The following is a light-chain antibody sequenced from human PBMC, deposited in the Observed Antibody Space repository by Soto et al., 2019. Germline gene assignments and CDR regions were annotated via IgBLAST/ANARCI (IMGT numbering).Light chain of an antibody. J-gene: IGLJ1*01. CDR2: DVS. Sequence: QSALTQPASVSGSPGQSITISCTGTSSDVGGYNYVSWYQHQPGKAPKLMIYDVSNRPSGVSNRFSGSKSGNTASLTISGLQPEDEADYYCSSYTTSNTRQIVFGTGTKVTVL. V-gene: IGLV2-14*03. CDR1: SSDVGGYNY. CDR3: SSYTTSNTRQIV.